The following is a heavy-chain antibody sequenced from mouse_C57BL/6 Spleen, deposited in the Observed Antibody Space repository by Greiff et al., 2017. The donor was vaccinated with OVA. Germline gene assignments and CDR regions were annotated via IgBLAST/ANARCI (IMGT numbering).Heavy chain of an antibody. V-gene: IGHV2-2*01. CDR2: IWSGGGT. D-gene: IGHD2-5*01. J-gene: IGHJ4*01. CDR3: ARRPTIVTHYYAMDY. Sequence: VKLVESGPGLVQPSQSLSITCPVSGFSLTSYGVHWVRQSPGKGLEWLGVIWSGGGTDYNAAFISRLSISKDNSKSQVFFKMNSLQADDTAIYYCARRPTIVTHYYAMDYWGQGTSVTVSS. CDR1: GFSLTSYG.